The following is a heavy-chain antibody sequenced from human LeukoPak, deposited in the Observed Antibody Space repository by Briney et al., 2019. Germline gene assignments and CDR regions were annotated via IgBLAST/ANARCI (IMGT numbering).Heavy chain of an antibody. J-gene: IGHJ4*02. CDR2: IYYSGST. CDR1: GGSISSSNYY. Sequence: SETLSLTCTVSGGSISSSNYYWGWIRQPPGKGLEWIGSIYYSGSTYYNSSLKSRVTISVDTSKNQFSLKLSSLTAADTAVYYCARAAYCGGDCYLFDYWGQGTLVTVSS. V-gene: IGHV4-39*01. CDR3: ARAAYCGGDCYLFDY. D-gene: IGHD2-21*02.